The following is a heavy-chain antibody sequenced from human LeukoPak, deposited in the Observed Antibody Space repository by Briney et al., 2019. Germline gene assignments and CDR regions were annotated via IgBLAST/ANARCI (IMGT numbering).Heavy chain of an antibody. CDR1: GGSISSYY. CDR2: IYYSGST. J-gene: IGHJ6*03. D-gene: IGHD6-13*01. Sequence: SETLSLTCTVSGGSISSYYWNWIRQPPGKGLEWIGYIYYSGSTNYNPSLKSRVTISVDTSKNQFSLKLSSVTAADTAVYYCARGSWSYYYMDVWGKGTTVTISS. CDR3: ARGSWSYYYMDV. V-gene: IGHV4-59*01.